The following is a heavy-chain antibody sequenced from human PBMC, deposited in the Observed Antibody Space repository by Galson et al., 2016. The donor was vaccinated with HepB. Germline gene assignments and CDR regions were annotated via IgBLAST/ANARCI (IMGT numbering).Heavy chain of an antibody. CDR2: TWFDGNYK. Sequence: SLRLSCAASGFNFISYGMHWVRQAPGKGLEWVAVTWFDGNYKDYAESVKGRITVSRDNTKNTRSLQLDSLRAEDTAVYHCARSREYFGSGSYLDYWGQGTLVIVSS. CDR3: ARSREYFGSGSYLDY. CDR1: GFNFISYG. J-gene: IGHJ4*02. D-gene: IGHD3-10*01. V-gene: IGHV3-33*01.